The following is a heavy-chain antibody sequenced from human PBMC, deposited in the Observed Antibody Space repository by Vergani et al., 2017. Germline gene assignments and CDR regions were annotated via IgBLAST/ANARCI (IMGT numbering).Heavy chain of an antibody. J-gene: IGHJ5*02. Sequence: QVQLQESGPGLVKPSETLSLTCTVSGGSISRYYWSWIRQPPGKGLEWIGYIYYSGSTNYNPSLKSRVTISVDTSKNQFSLKLSSVTAADTAVYYCARDSGYSSSWGNWFDPWGQGTLVTVSS. CDR3: ARDSGYSSSWGNWFDP. D-gene: IGHD6-13*01. V-gene: IGHV4-59*01. CDR2: IYYSGST. CDR1: GGSISRYY.